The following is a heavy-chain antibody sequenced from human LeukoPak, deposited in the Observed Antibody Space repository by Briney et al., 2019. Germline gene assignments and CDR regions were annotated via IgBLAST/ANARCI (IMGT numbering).Heavy chain of an antibody. Sequence: PSETLSLTCTVSGGSISSSSYYWGWIRQPPGKGLEWIGSIYYSGSTYYNPSLKSRVTISVDTSKNQFSLKLSSVTAADTAVYYCARDRGGYYDSSGYYYVGWFDPWGQGTLVTVSS. CDR2: IYYSGST. D-gene: IGHD3-22*01. CDR1: GGSISSSSYY. CDR3: ARDRGGYYDSSGYYYVGWFDP. J-gene: IGHJ5*02. V-gene: IGHV4-39*07.